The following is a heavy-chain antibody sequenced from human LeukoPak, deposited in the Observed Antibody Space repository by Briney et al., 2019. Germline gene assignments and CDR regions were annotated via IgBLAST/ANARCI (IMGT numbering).Heavy chain of an antibody. D-gene: IGHD3-10*01. CDR2: INHSGST. CDR1: GGSISTYY. J-gene: IGHJ5*02. V-gene: IGHV4-34*01. CDR3: ARHWLLWFGESIKWFDP. Sequence: SETLSLTCTVSGGSISTYYWSWMRQPPGKGLEWIGEINHSGSTNYNPSLKSRVTISVDTSKNQFSLKLSSVTAAETAVYYCARHWLLWFGESIKWFDPWGQGTLVTVYS.